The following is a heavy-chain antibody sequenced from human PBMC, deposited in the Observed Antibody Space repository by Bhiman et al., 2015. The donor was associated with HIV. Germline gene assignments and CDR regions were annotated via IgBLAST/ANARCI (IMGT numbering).Heavy chain of an antibody. CDR1: GFTFSSFA. Sequence: EVQLVESGGDLVQPAGSLRLSCAASGFTFSSFAMHWVRQAPGKGLEYVSAISSNGGSTYYANSVKGRFTISRDNSKNSLYLQMNSLRAEDTAVYYCVRGYTYGNRLLGFDYWGLGTLVTVSS. CDR3: VRGYTYGNRLLGFDY. D-gene: IGHD5-18*01. CDR2: ISSNGGST. J-gene: IGHJ4*02. V-gene: IGHV3-64*01.